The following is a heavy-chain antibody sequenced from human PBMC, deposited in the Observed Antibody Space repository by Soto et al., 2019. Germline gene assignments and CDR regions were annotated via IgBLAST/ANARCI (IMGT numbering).Heavy chain of an antibody. V-gene: IGHV3-23*01. CDR1: AFTFSSYA. D-gene: IGHD2-21*02. J-gene: IGHJ3*02. CDR3: AKTVVVTATLGDAFDI. CDR2: ISGSGGST. Sequence: GGSLRLSCAASAFTFSSYAMRWVRHAPGKGLEWVSAISGSGGSTYYADSVKGRFTFSRDTSNNTLYLQMNRLTAEDTAIYYCAKTVVVTATLGDAFDIWGQGTMVTVSS.